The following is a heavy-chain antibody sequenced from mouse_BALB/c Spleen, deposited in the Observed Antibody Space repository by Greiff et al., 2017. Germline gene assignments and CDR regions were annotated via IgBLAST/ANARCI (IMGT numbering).Heavy chain of an antibody. D-gene: IGHD1-1*01. CDR1: GFTFSSYT. J-gene: IGHJ2*01. Sequence: EVKLVESGGGLVKPGGSLKLSCAASGFTFSSYTMSWVRQTPEKRLEWVATISSGGSYTYYPDSVKGRFTISRDNAKNTLYLQMSSLKSEDTAMYYCTREDYYYGSSFDYWGQGTTLTVSS. V-gene: IGHV5-6-4*01. CDR2: ISSGGSYT. CDR3: TREDYYYGSSFDY.